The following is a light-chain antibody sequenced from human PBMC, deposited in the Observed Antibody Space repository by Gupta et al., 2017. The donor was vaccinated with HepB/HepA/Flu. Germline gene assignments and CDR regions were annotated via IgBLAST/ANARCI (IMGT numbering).Light chain of an antibody. Sequence: DIQMTQSPASLSASVGDRVTITCRASQRISNLLAWYQQKPGQGPKLLIYAASACPLQVGVSCRFTGDGSGTEFTLTISSLQPEDVAAYYCKQDSSPPLSFGGGTKVEIK. V-gene: IGKV1-27*01. CDR1: QRISNL. J-gene: IGKJ4*01. CDR3: KQDSSPPLS. CDR2: AASAC.